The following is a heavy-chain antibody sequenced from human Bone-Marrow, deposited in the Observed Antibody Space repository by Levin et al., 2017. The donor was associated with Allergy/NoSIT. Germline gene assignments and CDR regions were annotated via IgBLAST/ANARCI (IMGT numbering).Heavy chain of an antibody. CDR3: AREVFEIKYGGYYPNFDY. D-gene: IGHD3-22*01. CDR2: ISYDGSNK. CDR1: GFTFSSYA. V-gene: IGHV3-30-3*01. Sequence: GGSLRLSCAASGFTFSSYAMHWVRQAPGKGLEWVAVISYDGSNKYYADSVKGRFTISRDNSKNTLYLQMNSLRAEDTAVYYCAREVFEIKYGGYYPNFDYWGQGTLVTVSS. J-gene: IGHJ4*02.